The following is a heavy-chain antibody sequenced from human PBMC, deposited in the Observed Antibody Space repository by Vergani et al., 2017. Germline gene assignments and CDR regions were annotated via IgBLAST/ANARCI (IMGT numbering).Heavy chain of an antibody. Sequence: QVQLVQSGAEVKKPGASVKVSCKASGYTFTGYYMHWVRQAPGQGLEWMGWINPNSGGTNYAQKFQGRVTRTRDTSISTAYMELSRLRSDDTAVYYCARLDPPMTGTAVVDLWGRGTLVTVSS. CDR3: ARLDPPMTGTAVVDL. J-gene: IGHJ2*01. V-gene: IGHV1-2*02. CDR2: INPNSGGT. CDR1: GYTFTGYY. D-gene: IGHD2-21*02.